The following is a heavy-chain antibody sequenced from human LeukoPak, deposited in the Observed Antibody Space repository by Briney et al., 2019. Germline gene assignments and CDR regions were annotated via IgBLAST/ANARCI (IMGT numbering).Heavy chain of an antibody. CDR1: GYTFTGYY. V-gene: IGHV1-2*02. D-gene: IGHD4-17*01. CDR2: INPNSGGT. J-gene: IGHJ4*02. Sequence: ASVKVSCKASGYTFTGYYIHWVRQAPGQGLEWMGWINPNSGGTNYAQKFQGRVTMTRDTSISTAYMEVTRLRSGDTAVYYCARRPAEIDYGDYVWYFDYWGQGTLVTVSS. CDR3: ARRPAEIDYGDYVWYFDY.